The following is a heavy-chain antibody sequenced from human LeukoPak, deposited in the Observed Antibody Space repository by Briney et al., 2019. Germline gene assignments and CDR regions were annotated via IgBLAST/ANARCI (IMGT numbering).Heavy chain of an antibody. CDR2: MNPNSGNT. CDR1: GYIFPSYD. D-gene: IGHD3-10*01. V-gene: IGHV1-8*01. J-gene: IGHJ4*02. Sequence: ASVKVSCKASGYIFPSYDINWLRQATGQGVEWMGWMNPNSGNTGYAKKFQGRVTMTRNTSISTAYMELSSLRSEETAVYYCARVRGYAGTEVDYWGQGTLVTVSS. CDR3: ARVRGYAGTEVDY.